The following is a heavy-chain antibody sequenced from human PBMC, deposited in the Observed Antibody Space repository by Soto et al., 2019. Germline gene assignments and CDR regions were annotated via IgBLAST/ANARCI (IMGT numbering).Heavy chain of an antibody. V-gene: IGHV4-31*03. CDR3: ARDIRYGDPYTARQWWWFDP. CDR2: IYYSGST. D-gene: IGHD4-17*01. J-gene: IGHJ5*02. Sequence: QVQLQESGPGLVKPSQTLSLTCTVSGGSISSGGYYWSWIRQHPGKGLEWIGYIYYSGSTYYNPSLKSRVTISVDTSKNQFSLKLSSVTAADTAVYYCARDIRYGDPYTARQWWWFDPWGQGTLVTVSS. CDR1: GGSISSGGYY.